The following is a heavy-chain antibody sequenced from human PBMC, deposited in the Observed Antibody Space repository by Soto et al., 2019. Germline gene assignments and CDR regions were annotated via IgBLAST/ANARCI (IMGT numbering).Heavy chain of an antibody. Sequence: QSGGSLRLSCAASGFTFSSYAMHWVRQAPGKGLEWVAVISYDGSNKYYADSVKGRFTISRDNSKNTLYLQMNSLRAEDTAVYYCARGWWYYDSSGYLGGMDVWGQGTTVTVSS. CDR2: ISYDGSNK. CDR3: ARGWWYYDSSGYLGGMDV. V-gene: IGHV3-30-3*01. D-gene: IGHD3-22*01. CDR1: GFTFSSYA. J-gene: IGHJ6*02.